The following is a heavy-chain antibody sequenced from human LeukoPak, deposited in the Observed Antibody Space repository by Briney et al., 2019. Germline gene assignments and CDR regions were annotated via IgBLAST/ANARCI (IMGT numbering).Heavy chain of an antibody. D-gene: IGHD5-18*01. CDR2: ISFDGSNK. CDR1: GFTFRNYG. J-gene: IGHJ3*02. V-gene: IGHV3-30*18. CDR3: ANSNRGENTADAFDI. Sequence: GGSLRLSCAASGFTFRNYGMHWVRQAPGKGLGWVAAISFDGSNKYYADSVKGRFTISRDNSENTLYLQMNSLRAEDTAVYYCANSNRGENTADAFDIWGQGTMVTVSS.